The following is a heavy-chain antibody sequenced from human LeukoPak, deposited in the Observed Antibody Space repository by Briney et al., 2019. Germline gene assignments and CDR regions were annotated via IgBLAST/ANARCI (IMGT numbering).Heavy chain of an antibody. CDR1: GYTFTDYY. CDR3: ARGPDCDFWSGPTHFDY. Sequence: ASVKVSCKASGYTFTDYYMHWVRQAPGQGLEWMGWINPNSGGTNYAQKFQGRVTMTRDTSISTAYMELSRLRSDGTAVYYCARGPDCDFWSGPTHFDYWGQGTLVTVSS. V-gene: IGHV1-2*02. D-gene: IGHD3-3*01. J-gene: IGHJ4*02. CDR2: INPNSGGT.